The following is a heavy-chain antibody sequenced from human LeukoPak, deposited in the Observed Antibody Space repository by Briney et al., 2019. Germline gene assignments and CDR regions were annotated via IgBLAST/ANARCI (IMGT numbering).Heavy chain of an antibody. CDR1: GYTFTDYY. Sequence: ASVKVSCKASGYTFTDYYMHWVRQAPGQGLEWMGWINPDSGGTNYAQRSQGRVTMTRDTSISTAYMELSRLRSDDTAFYYCARAGVWDYNDSSGYHNGAFDIWGQGTMVTVSS. D-gene: IGHD3-22*01. V-gene: IGHV1-2*02. CDR3: ARAGVWDYNDSSGYHNGAFDI. J-gene: IGHJ3*02. CDR2: INPDSGGT.